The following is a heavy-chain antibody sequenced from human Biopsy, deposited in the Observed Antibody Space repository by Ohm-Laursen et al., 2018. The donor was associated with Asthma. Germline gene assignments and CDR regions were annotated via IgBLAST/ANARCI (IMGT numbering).Heavy chain of an antibody. CDR2: SNQGGSP. CDR3: ASGPEWYGLDV. CDR1: RGSLRVYV. Sequence: GTLSLTCDVYRGSLRVYVWSWIRQPPGKGLEWIGESNQGGSPTFNPSLKSRVTISRDTSKNQLSLKLRSVTAADTAVYYCASGPEWYGLDVWGQGTTVTVSS. V-gene: IGHV4-34*01. J-gene: IGHJ6*02. D-gene: IGHD3-3*01.